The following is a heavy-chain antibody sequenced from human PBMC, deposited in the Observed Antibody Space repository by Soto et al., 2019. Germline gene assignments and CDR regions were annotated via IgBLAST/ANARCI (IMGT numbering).Heavy chain of an antibody. J-gene: IGHJ4*02. V-gene: IGHV3-23*01. CDR1: GFSISDYA. Sequence: EVQLLESGGGFIQPGGSLRLSCSASGFSISDYAMSWVHQPPGKGLEWVSSISDSGTKTFYADSVKGRFAISRDTSKNTVYMQMNNLRAEDTALYYCAKDGIRKDDYWGQGTVVTVSS. CDR3: AKDGIRKDDY. CDR2: ISDSGTKT.